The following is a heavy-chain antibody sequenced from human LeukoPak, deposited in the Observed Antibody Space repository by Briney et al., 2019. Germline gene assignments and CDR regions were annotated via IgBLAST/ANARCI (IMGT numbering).Heavy chain of an antibody. V-gene: IGHV3-7*05. CDR1: GFTFSSYW. CDR2: IKQDGSEK. Sequence: TGGSLRLSCVVSGFTFSSYWMNWVRQAPGKGLEWVANIKQDGSEKYYVDSVKGRLTISRDNAKNSLYLQMNSLRAEDTAVYYCAGGQGWLADYWGQGTLVTVSS. J-gene: IGHJ4*02. D-gene: IGHD6-19*01. CDR3: AGGQGWLADY.